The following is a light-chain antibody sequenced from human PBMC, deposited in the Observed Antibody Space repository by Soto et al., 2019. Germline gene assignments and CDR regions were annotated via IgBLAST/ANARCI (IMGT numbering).Light chain of an antibody. CDR1: ISDVGGYNY. V-gene: IGLV2-8*01. Sequence: ASASGSPGQSFAISCTGTISDVGGYNYVSWYQQHPGKAPKLMIHEVNKRPSGVPDRFSGSRSGNTASLTVSGLQAEDEADYYCSSYAGSSNVFGTGTKVTVL. CDR3: SSYAGSSNV. J-gene: IGLJ1*01. CDR2: EVN.